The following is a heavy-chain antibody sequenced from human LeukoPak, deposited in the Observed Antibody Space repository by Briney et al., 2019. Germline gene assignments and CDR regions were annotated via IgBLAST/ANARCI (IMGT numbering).Heavy chain of an antibody. Sequence: PSETLSLTCAVSGYSISSGYYWGRIRQPPGKGLEWIGSIYHSGSTYYNPSLKSRVTISVDTSKNQFSLKLSSVTAADTAVYYCAGGLAYCSSTSCHDYWGQGTLVTVSS. J-gene: IGHJ4*02. CDR3: AGGLAYCSSTSCHDY. D-gene: IGHD2-2*01. V-gene: IGHV4-38-2*01. CDR1: GYSISSGYY. CDR2: IYHSGST.